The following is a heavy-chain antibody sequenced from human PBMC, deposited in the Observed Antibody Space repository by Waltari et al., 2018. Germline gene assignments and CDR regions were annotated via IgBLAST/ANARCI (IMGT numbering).Heavy chain of an antibody. D-gene: IGHD1-20*01. CDR3: ASPSITGMYYYYYGMDV. Sequence: EVQLVESGGGLIQPGGSLRLSCAASGFTVSSNYMSWVRQAPGKGLEWVSVIYSGGSTYYTDSVKGRFTISRDNSKNTLYLQMNSLRAEDTAVYYCASPSITGMYYYYYGMDVWGQGTTVTVSS. CDR1: GFTVSSNY. V-gene: IGHV3-53*01. CDR2: IYSGGST. J-gene: IGHJ6*02.